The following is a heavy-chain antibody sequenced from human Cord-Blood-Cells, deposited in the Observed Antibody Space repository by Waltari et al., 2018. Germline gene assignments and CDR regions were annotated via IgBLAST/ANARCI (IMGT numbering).Heavy chain of an antibody. CDR2: ISYDGSNK. J-gene: IGHJ4*02. CDR1: GFTFSSYA. Sequence: QVQLVESGGGVVQPGRSLRLSCAASGFTFSSYAMHWVRQAPGEGLEWVAVISYDGSNKYYADPGKGRFTISRDNSKNTLYLQMNSLRAEDTAVYYCARGAFTYYYDSSGYYFDYWGQGTLVTVSS. D-gene: IGHD3-22*01. V-gene: IGHV3-30-3*01. CDR3: ARGAFTYYYDSSGYYFDY.